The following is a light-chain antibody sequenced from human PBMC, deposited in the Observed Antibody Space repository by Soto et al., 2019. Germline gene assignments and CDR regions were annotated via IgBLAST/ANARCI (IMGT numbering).Light chain of an antibody. CDR1: RSVSSY. CDR3: QQRRVWPT. CDR2: DAS. V-gene: IGKV3-11*01. J-gene: IGKJ4*01. Sequence: IVLTPSPANLPLSPGERATLYCSARRSVSSYLALYQQKGGHAPRRLIYDASSRDPGIPARFSGSGSVTDFTLPISCLEPEDGLVSYCQQRRVWPTFGGGTKVEIK.